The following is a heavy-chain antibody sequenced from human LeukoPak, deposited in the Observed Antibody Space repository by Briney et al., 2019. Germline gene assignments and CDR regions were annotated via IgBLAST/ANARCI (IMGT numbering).Heavy chain of an antibody. CDR1: GFTFDDYA. CDR3: ARDITAAHPVGYGMDV. Sequence: PGRSLRLSCSASGFTFDDYAMHWVRQAPGKGLEWVSGISWNSGSIGYADSVKGRFTISRDNAKNSLYLQMNSLRGEDTALYYCARDITAAHPVGYGMDVWGQGTTVTVSS. J-gene: IGHJ6*02. CDR2: ISWNSGSI. V-gene: IGHV3-9*01. D-gene: IGHD6-6*01.